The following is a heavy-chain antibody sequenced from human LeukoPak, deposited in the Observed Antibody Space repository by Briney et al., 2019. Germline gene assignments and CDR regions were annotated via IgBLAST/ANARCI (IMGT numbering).Heavy chain of an antibody. V-gene: IGHV3-23*01. CDR3: ARGGWGFDY. D-gene: IGHD6-19*01. J-gene: IGHJ4*02. CDR1: GFTFSSYA. Sequence: GGSLRLSCAASGFTFSSYAMSWVRQAPGKGLEWVSAISGSGDSTYYADSVKGRFTISRDNSKNTLYLQMNSLRVEDTAVYYCARGGWGFDYWGQGTLVTVSS. CDR2: ISGSGDST.